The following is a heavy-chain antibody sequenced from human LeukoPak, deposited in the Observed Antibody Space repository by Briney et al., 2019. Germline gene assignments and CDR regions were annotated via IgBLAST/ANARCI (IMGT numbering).Heavy chain of an antibody. CDR1: GGSISSGGYY. J-gene: IGHJ4*02. V-gene: IGHV4-31*03. D-gene: IGHD3-10*01. CDR2: IYYSGST. Sequence: PSQTLSLTCTVSGGSISSGGYYWSWIRPHPGKGLEWIGYIYYSGSTYYNPSLKSRVTISVDTSKNQFSLKLSSVTAADTAVYYCARANVGEGFDYWGQGTLVTVSS. CDR3: ARANVGEGFDY.